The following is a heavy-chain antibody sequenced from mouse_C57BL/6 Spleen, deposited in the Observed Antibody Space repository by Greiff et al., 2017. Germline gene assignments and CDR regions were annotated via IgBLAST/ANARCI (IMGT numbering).Heavy chain of an antibody. D-gene: IGHD1-1*01. CDR2: IDPSDSET. V-gene: IGHV1-52*01. J-gene: IGHJ3*01. CDR3: ATYYGSSHEFAY. Sequence: QVQLQQPGAELVRPGSSVKLSCKASGYTFTSYWMHWVKQRPIQGLEWIGNIDPSDSETHYNQKFKDKATLTVDKSSSTAYMQLSSLTSEDSAVYDCATYYGSSHEFAYWGQGTLVTVSA. CDR1: GYTFTSYW.